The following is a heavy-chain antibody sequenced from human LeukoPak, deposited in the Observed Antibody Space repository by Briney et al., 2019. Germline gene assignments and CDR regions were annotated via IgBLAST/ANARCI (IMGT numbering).Heavy chain of an antibody. CDR2: INPSGGST. Sequence: ASVKVSCKASGYTFTSYYMHWVRQAPGQGLEWMGIINPSGGSTSYARKFQGRVTMTRDTSTSTVYMELSSLRSEDTAVYYCARDLCSTSCYTNAFDIWGQGTMVTVSS. CDR3: ARDLCSTSCYTNAFDI. CDR1: GYTFTSYY. J-gene: IGHJ3*02. V-gene: IGHV1-46*03. D-gene: IGHD2-2*02.